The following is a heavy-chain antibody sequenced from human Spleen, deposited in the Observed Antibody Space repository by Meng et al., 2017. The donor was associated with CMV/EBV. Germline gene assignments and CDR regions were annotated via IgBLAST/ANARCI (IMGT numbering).Heavy chain of an antibody. CDR1: GGTFSSYA. J-gene: IGHJ6*02. D-gene: IGHD3-3*01. V-gene: IGHV1-69*10. CDR3: ARDNFFGVVITYYYYGMDV. Sequence: SVKVSCKASGGTFSSYAISWVRQAPGQGLEWMGGIIPILGIANYAQKFQGRVTITADKSTSTAYMELSSLRSEDTAVYYCARDNFFGVVITYYYYGMDVWGQGTTVTVSS. CDR2: IIPILGIA.